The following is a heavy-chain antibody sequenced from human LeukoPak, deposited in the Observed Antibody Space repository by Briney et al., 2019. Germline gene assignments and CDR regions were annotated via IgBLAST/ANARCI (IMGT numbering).Heavy chain of an antibody. CDR1: GFTFSSYS. CDR3: TTPGWGGFDY. D-gene: IGHD3-10*01. V-gene: IGHV3-21*03. J-gene: IGHJ4*02. Sequence: GGSLRLSCAASGFTFSSYSMNWARQAPGKGLEWVSSISSSSSYIYYADSVKGRFTIYRDNAKNSLYLQMNSLKTEDTAVDYCTTPGWGGFDYWGQGTLVTVSS. CDR2: ISSSSSYI.